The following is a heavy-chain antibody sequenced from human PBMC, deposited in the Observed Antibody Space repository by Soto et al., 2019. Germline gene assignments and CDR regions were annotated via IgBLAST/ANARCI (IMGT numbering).Heavy chain of an antibody. Sequence: QVQLQESGPGLVKPSETLSLTCTVSGGSISSYYWSWIRQPAGKGLEWIGRIYTSGSTNYNPSLKSRVTMSVDTSKNQFSLKLSSVTAADTAVYYCASQSPPLYSSSSPNAFDIWGQGTMVTVSS. J-gene: IGHJ3*02. V-gene: IGHV4-4*07. CDR3: ASQSPPLYSSSSPNAFDI. CDR1: GGSISSYY. D-gene: IGHD6-6*01. CDR2: IYTSGST.